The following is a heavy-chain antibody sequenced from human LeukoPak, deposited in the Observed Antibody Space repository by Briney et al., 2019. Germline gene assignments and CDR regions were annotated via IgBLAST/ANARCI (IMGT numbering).Heavy chain of an antibody. J-gene: IGHJ3*02. D-gene: IGHD2-21*02. CDR3: ARDAEGYCGGDCYHDAFDI. Sequence: ASVKVSCKASGYTFTGYYMHWVRQAPGQGLEWMGWLNPNSGGTNYAQKFQGWVTMTRDTSISTAYMELSRLRSDDTAVYYCARDAEGYCGGDCYHDAFDIWGQGTMVTVSS. CDR2: LNPNSGGT. V-gene: IGHV1-2*04. CDR1: GYTFTGYY.